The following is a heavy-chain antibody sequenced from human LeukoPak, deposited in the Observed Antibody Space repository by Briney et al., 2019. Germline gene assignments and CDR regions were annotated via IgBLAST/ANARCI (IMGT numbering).Heavy chain of an antibody. CDR3: VGGGDWLPEY. D-gene: IGHD3/OR15-3a*01. CDR2: IYYSGST. V-gene: IGHV4-59*02. J-gene: IGHJ4*01. CDR1: GASVRGKF. Sequence: PSETLSLTCTVSGASVRGKFWSWIRHPPGNGLEWIGLIYYSGSTKFNPSLKSRVAMSVDPSNNQFSLSLNSVTTTDTAVYFCVGGGDWLPEYWGHGTQVIVSS.